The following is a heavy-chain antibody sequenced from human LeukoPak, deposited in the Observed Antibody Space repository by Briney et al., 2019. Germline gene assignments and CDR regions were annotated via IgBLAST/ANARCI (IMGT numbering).Heavy chain of an antibody. V-gene: IGHV4-4*07. CDR3: ATDEVSGSAWGFDY. J-gene: IGHJ4*02. CDR1: DGSISRYL. Sequence: PSETLSLTCAVSDGSISRYLWSWLRQPAGKGLEWLGRIHTMGTTTYSPSFQSRVTMSMDTTKKQISLRLGAVTAAATAVYYCATDEVSGSAWGFDYWGQGSLVTVSS. D-gene: IGHD6-19*01. CDR2: IHTMGTT.